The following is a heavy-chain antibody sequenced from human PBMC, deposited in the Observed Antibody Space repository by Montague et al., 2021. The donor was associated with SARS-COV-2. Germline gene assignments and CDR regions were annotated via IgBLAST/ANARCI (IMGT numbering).Heavy chain of an antibody. CDR2: IYSGGTT. J-gene: IGHJ6*02. CDR1: GFAVNSNY. D-gene: IGHD1/OR15-1a*01. V-gene: IGHV3-66*01. Sequence: RLSCAATGFAVNSNYMTWVRQAPGKGLEWVSVIYSGGTTYYAXSVKDRFTISRDSSKNTVHLQMNSLRVDDTAVYYCARRLEERLPYYYYGLDVWGQGTTVTVSS. CDR3: ARRLEERLPYYYYGLDV.